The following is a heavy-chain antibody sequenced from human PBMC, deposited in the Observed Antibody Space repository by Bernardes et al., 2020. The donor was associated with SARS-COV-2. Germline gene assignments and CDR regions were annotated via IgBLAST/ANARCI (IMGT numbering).Heavy chain of an antibody. V-gene: IGHV3-48*02. D-gene: IGHD3-3*01. CDR3: VRDPVRPFDFWSGYSNNYFDY. CDR1: GFTFSSYS. CDR2: ISSSSSTI. J-gene: IGHJ4*02. Sequence: GSLRLSCAASGFTFSSYSMNWVRQAPGKGLEWVSYISSSSSTIYYADSVKGRFTISRDNAKNSLYLQINSLRDEDTAVYYCVRDPVRPFDFWSGYSNNYFDYWGQGTLVTVSS.